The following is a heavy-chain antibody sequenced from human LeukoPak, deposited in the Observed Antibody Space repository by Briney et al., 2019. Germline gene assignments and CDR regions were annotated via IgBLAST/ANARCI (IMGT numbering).Heavy chain of an antibody. CDR3: ARDSFYYDSSGV. CDR2: INPNSGGT. CDR1: GYTFTGYY. J-gene: IGHJ4*02. D-gene: IGHD3-22*01. Sequence: ASVKVSCKASGYTFTGYYMHWVRQAPGQGLEWMGWINPNSGGTNYAQKFQGRVTMTRDTSISTAYMELSRLRSDDTAVYYCARDSFYYDSSGVWGQGTLVTVSS. V-gene: IGHV1-2*02.